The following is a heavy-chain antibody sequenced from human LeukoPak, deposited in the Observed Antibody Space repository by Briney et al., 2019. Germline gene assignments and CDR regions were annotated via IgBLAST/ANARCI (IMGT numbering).Heavy chain of an antibody. CDR1: GYTFTSYY. D-gene: IGHD1-26*01. CDR3: ARTIEGEDAFDI. Sequence: ASVKVSCKASGYTFTSYYMHWVRQAPGQGLELMGIINPSAGSRSYAQKFQGRVTMTADPSTSTVYMELSSLRSEDTAVYYCARTIEGEDAFDIWGQGTMVTVSS. J-gene: IGHJ3*02. V-gene: IGHV1-46*01. CDR2: INPSAGSR.